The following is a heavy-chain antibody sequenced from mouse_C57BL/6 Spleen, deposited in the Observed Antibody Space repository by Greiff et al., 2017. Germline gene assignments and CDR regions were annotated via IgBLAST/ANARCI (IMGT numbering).Heavy chain of an antibody. V-gene: IGHV5-15*01. D-gene: IGHD2-1*01. CDR1: GFTFSDYG. Sequence: EVQGVESGGGLVQPGGSLKLSCAASGFTFSDYGMAWVRQAPRKGPEWVAFISNLAYSIYYADTVTGRFTISRENAKNTLYLEMSSLRSEDTAMYYCARHGGNYEDYAMDYWGQGTSVTVSS. CDR3: ARHGGNYEDYAMDY. CDR2: ISNLAYSI. J-gene: IGHJ4*01.